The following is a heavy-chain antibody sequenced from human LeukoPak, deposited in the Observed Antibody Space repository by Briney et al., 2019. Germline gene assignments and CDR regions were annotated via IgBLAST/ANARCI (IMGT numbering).Heavy chain of an antibody. CDR1: GFTLSSYA. Sequence: GMSLRLPCAASGFTLSSYAMLWVRQAPGKGLEGVAVISYDGSNKYYADSVKGRFTISRDNSNNSLYLQMNSLRAEDTAVYYCARARLQRTYYFDYWGQGTLVTVSS. CDR3: ARARLQRTYYFDY. CDR2: ISYDGSNK. J-gene: IGHJ4*02. D-gene: IGHD4-4*01. V-gene: IGHV3-30-3*01.